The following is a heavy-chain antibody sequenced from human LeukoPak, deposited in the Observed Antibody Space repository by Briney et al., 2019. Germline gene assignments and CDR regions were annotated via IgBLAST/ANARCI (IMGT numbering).Heavy chain of an antibody. J-gene: IGHJ4*02. V-gene: IGHV3-15*01. CDR1: GFTFSNAW. CDR3: AKIAKYCTNGVCYSYFDY. Sequence: PGGSLRLSCAASGFTFSNAWMSWVRQAPGKGLEWVGRIKSKTDGGTTDYAAPVKGRFTISRDDSKNTLYLQMNSLRAEDTAVYYCAKIAKYCTNGVCYSYFDYWGQGTLVTVSS. D-gene: IGHD2-8*01. CDR2: IKSKTDGGTT.